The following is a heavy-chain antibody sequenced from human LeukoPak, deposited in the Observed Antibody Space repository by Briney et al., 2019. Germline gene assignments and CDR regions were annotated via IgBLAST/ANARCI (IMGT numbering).Heavy chain of an antibody. CDR2: MNPNSGNT. CDR1: GYTFTSYD. CDR3: AKDLRGYDSFRMDV. Sequence: ASVKVSCKASGYTFTSYDINWVRQATGQGLEWMGWMNPNSGNTGYAQKFQGRVTITRITSISTAYMELSSLRSEDTAVYYCAKDLRGYDSFRMDVWGQGTTVTVSS. V-gene: IGHV1-8*03. D-gene: IGHD3-22*01. J-gene: IGHJ6*02.